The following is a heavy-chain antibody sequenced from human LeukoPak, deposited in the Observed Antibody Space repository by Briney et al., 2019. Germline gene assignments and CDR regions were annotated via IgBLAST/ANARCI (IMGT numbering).Heavy chain of an antibody. CDR2: ISGSGGST. Sequence: GGSLRLSCAASGFAFSSYGMSWVRQAPGKGLEWVSAISGSGGSTYYADSVKGRFTISRDNSKNTLYLQMNSLRAEDTAVYYCAKDRGIYYGSVWPNWGQGTLVTVSS. CDR1: GFAFSSYG. CDR3: AKDRGIYYGSVWPN. V-gene: IGHV3-23*01. D-gene: IGHD3-10*01. J-gene: IGHJ4*02.